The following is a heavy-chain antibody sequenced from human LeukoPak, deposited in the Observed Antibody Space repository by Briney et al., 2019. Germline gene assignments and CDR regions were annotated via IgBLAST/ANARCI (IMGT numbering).Heavy chain of an antibody. CDR1: GFTFSDYW. Sequence: PGGSLRLSCAAPGFTFSDYWIHWVRQAPGKGLVWVPRINTDGSITNYADSVKGRFSISRDNAKNTLYLQMSSLRAEDTAVYYCARDRGPRTGFMVREAYDYWGQGTLVTVSS. J-gene: IGHJ4*02. CDR2: INTDGSIT. CDR3: ARDRGPRTGFMVREAYDY. D-gene: IGHD3-10*01. V-gene: IGHV3-74*01.